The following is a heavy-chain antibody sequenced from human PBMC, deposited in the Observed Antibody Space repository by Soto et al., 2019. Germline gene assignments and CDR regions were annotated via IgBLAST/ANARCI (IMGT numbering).Heavy chain of an antibody. CDR3: ARVRGNQLLGWFDP. J-gene: IGHJ5*02. CDR1: GGSFSGYY. D-gene: IGHD2-2*01. V-gene: IGHV4-34*01. Sequence: PSETLSLTCAVYGGSFSGYYWSWIRQPPGKGLEWIGEINHSGSTNYNPSLKSRVTISVDTSKNQFSLKLSSVTAADTAVYYCARVRGNQLLGWFDPWGQRTPVTVSS. CDR2: INHSGST.